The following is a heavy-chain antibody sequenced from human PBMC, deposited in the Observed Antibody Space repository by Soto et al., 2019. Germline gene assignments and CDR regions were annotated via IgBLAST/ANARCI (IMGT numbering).Heavy chain of an antibody. CDR2: ISPGSRYP. D-gene: IGHD2-15*01. Sequence: PGESLRLSCAGSGFTFGDSYMSWIRQAPGKGLEWLSYISPGSRYPAYADSVKGRFTISRDNAKRSLYLQRMSLTAEDTAIYYCVRGGGGGLFDPWGQGTMVTVS. CDR1: GFTFGDSY. CDR3: VRGGGGGLFDP. J-gene: IGHJ5*02. V-gene: IGHV3-11*06.